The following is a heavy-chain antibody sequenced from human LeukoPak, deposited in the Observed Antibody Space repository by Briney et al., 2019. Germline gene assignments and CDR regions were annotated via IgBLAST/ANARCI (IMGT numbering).Heavy chain of an antibody. V-gene: IGHV1-18*01. J-gene: IGHJ4*02. D-gene: IGHD4-17*01. Sequence: ASVKVSCKASGYTLTSYGISWVRQAPGQGREWMGWISAYNGNTNYAQKLQGRVTMTTDTSTSTAYMELRSLRSDDTSVYYCARDDSGEPLKYWGQRTLVTVSS. CDR1: GYTLTSYG. CDR2: ISAYNGNT. CDR3: ARDDSGEPLKY.